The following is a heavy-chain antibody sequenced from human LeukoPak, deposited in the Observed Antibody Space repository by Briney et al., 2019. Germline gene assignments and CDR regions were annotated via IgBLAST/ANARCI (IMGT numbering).Heavy chain of an antibody. D-gene: IGHD2/OR15-2a*01. J-gene: IGHJ5*02. CDR1: GFTFSNYN. CDR3: VRIPNSANFPNWFDP. Sequence: PGGSLRLSCAASGFTFSNYNMNWVRQAPEEGLEWISSISGSSAYIYYADSVKGRFTISRDNAKNSLYLQMNSLRADDTAMYYCVRIPNSANFPNWFDPWGQGTLVTVSS. V-gene: IGHV3-21*01. CDR2: ISGSSAYI.